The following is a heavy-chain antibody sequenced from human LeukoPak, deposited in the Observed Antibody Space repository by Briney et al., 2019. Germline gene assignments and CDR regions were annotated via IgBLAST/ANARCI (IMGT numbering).Heavy chain of an antibody. Sequence: ASVKVSCKASGYTFTSYDINWVRQATGQGLEWMGWMNPNSGNTGYAQKFQGRVTMTRNTSISTAYMELSSLRSEDTAVYYCARGDPAAGIIQFDPWGQGTLSPSPQ. CDR2: MNPNSGNT. V-gene: IGHV1-8*01. CDR3: ARGDPAAGIIQFDP. J-gene: IGHJ5*02. D-gene: IGHD6-13*01. CDR1: GYTFTSYD.